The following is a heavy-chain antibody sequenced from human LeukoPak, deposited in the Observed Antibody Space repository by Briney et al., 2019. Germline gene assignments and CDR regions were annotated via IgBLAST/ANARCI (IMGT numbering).Heavy chain of an antibody. Sequence: PGGSLRLSCAASGFTFSSYAMSWVRQAPGKGLEWVSAISGSGGSTYYADSVKGRFTISRDNSKNTLYLQMNSLRAEDTAVYYCARAYSGGWYQPQNPDYWGQGTLVTVSS. V-gene: IGHV3-23*01. D-gene: IGHD6-19*01. CDR3: ARAYSGGWYQPQNPDY. CDR1: GFTFSSYA. J-gene: IGHJ4*02. CDR2: ISGSGGST.